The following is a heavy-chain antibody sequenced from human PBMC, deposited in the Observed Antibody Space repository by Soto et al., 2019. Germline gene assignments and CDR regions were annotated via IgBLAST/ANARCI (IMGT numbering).Heavy chain of an antibody. V-gene: IGHV4-31*03. CDR2: IYYNGNT. D-gene: IGHD4-17*01. Sequence: SETLSLTCTLSGVSITSGAYYWTWVRQHPGKGLEWIGYIYYNGNTYFSPSLKSRLTISIDTSKNQFSLKLSSVTAADTAMYYCARARLRAVYAFDFWGQGTMVTVAS. J-gene: IGHJ3*01. CDR3: ARARLRAVYAFDF. CDR1: GVSITSGAYY.